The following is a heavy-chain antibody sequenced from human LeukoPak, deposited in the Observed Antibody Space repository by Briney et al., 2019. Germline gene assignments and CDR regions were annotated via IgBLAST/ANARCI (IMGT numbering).Heavy chain of an antibody. CDR1: GFTFSSYE. CDR2: ISSSGSTI. D-gene: IGHD3-3*01. J-gene: IGHJ5*02. V-gene: IGHV3-48*03. CDR3: AREPHPYDFGPS. Sequence: GGSLRLSCAASGFTFSSYEMNWVRRAPGKGLEWVSYISSSGSTIYYADSVKGRFTISRDNAKNSLYLQMNSLRAEDTAVYYCAREPHPYDFGPSWGQGTLVTVSS.